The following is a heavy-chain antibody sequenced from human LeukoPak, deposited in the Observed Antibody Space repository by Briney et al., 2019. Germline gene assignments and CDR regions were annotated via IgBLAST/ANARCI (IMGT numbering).Heavy chain of an antibody. CDR3: ARYYFGSGGYDDWFDP. CDR2: ISAYNGKT. V-gene: IGHV1-18*01. Sequence: ASVKVSCKASGYTFTTYSISWVRQAPGQGLEWMGWISAYNGKTNSAQKLQGRVTMTTDTSTSTAYMELRSLRSDDTAVYYCARYYFGSGGYDDWFDPWGQGTLVTVSS. J-gene: IGHJ5*02. D-gene: IGHD3-10*01. CDR1: GYTFTTYS.